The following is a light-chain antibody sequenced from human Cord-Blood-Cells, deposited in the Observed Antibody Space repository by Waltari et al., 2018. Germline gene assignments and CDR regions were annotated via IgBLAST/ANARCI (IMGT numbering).Light chain of an antibody. V-gene: IGKV3-20*01. CDR1: QSVSSSY. CDR2: GAS. CDR3: QQYGSSLFT. Sequence: EIVLTQSPGTLSLSPGERATLSCRASQSVSSSYLAWYQQKPGQAPRLLIYGASSRATVIPDSFSCNGSGTDFTLTISRLEPEDFAVYYCQQYGSSLFTFGPGTKVDIK. J-gene: IGKJ3*01.